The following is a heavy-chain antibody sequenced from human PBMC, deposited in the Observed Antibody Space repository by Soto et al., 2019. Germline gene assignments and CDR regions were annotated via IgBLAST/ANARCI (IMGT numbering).Heavy chain of an antibody. D-gene: IGHD5-12*01. CDR2: ISHLEST. Sequence: QLQLQESGSGLVKTSETLSLTCTVSGASISYGGFSWSWIRQSPGKGLEWIGYISHLESTYFHPSFKSRLTMSIDRTRNQFSLKLSSVTAADMAVYYCARGGGYDSFDYWGQRVLVTVSS. CDR3: ARGGGYDSFDY. CDR1: GASISYGGFS. J-gene: IGHJ4*02. V-gene: IGHV4-30-2*06.